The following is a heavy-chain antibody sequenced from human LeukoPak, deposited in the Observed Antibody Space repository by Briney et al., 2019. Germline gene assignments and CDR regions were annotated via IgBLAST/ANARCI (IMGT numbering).Heavy chain of an antibody. J-gene: IGHJ4*02. CDR1: GFTFSSYS. CDR3: ARDIRAPWGYFGY. Sequence: KSGGSLRISCAASGFTFSSYSRNWVRQAPGKGLEWVSSISSSSSYIYYADSVKGRFTISRDNAKNSLYLQMNSLRAEDTAVYYCARDIRAPWGYFGYWGQGTLVTVSS. CDR2: ISSSSSYI. V-gene: IGHV3-21*01. D-gene: IGHD3-16*01.